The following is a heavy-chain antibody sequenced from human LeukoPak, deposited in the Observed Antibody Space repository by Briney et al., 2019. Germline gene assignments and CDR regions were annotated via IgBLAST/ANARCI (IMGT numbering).Heavy chain of an antibody. V-gene: IGHV3-30*04. J-gene: IGHJ4*02. CDR1: GFTFSSYA. D-gene: IGHD6-13*01. CDR3: ARQYARQHIAAAPFDY. Sequence: GGSLRLSCAASGFTFSSYAMHWVRQAPGKGLEWVAVISYDASNRYYADSVKGRFTISRDNSKNTLYLQMNSLRAEDTAVYYCARQYARQHIAAAPFDYWGQGTLVTVSS. CDR2: ISYDASNR.